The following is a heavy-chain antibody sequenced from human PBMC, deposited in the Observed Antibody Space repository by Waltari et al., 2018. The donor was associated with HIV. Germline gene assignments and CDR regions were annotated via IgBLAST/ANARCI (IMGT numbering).Heavy chain of an antibody. J-gene: IGHJ4*02. CDR3: ARGLKDEYSWAI. Sequence: QVQLVQSGAEVKKPGASVKVSCKASGYTFTGYYMPWVRQAPGQGLEWMGRINPNSVVTNGAQKFHGMFTRTTETSSSSADMGLSRLRSDDTALYYGARGLKDEYSWAIGGQGTLVTVSS. V-gene: IGHV1-2*06. D-gene: IGHD6-6*01. CDR1: GYTFTGYY. CDR2: INPNSVVT.